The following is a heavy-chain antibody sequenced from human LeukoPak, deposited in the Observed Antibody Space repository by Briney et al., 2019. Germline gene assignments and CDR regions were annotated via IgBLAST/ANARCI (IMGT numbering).Heavy chain of an antibody. V-gene: IGHV4-59*01. CDR1: GGSMSSYY. J-gene: IGHJ4*02. CDR2: IYYSGST. CDR3: ARDRRGTSCYDY. Sequence: PSETLSLTCTVSGGSMSSYYWSWIRQPPGKGLEWIGYIYYSGSTNYNPSLKSRITISVDTSKIQFSLKLSSVTAADTAVYYCARDRRGTSCYDYWGQGTLVTVSS. D-gene: IGHD2-2*01.